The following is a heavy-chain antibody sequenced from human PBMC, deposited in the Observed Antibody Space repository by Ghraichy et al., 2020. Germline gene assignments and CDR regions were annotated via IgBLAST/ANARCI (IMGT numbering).Heavy chain of an antibody. J-gene: IGHJ4*02. D-gene: IGHD5-12*01. Sequence: GGSLRLSCTASGFTFSSYAMHWVRQAPGKGLEWVAVTSYDGSNKFYGDSVKGRFTVSRDNSKNTLYLQMNSLRAEDTAVYYCAILVAKDREVDYWGQGTLVTVSS. CDR3: AILVAKDREVDY. CDR2: TSYDGSNK. CDR1: GFTFSSYA. V-gene: IGHV3-30*03.